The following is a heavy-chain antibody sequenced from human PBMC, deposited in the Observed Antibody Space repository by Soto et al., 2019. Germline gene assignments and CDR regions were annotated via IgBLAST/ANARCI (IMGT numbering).Heavy chain of an antibody. CDR2: INQDGSEK. D-gene: IGHD6-19*01. V-gene: IGHV3-7*03. Sequence: HPGGSLRLSCAASGFTFSTYWMDWVRQTPGKGLEWVANINQDGSEKNYVDSVKGRFTIYRDNAKNSLYLQMSSVTAADTAVYYCASSGGWYRSRAVADFFDPWGQGTLVTVSS. CDR1: GFTFSTYW. J-gene: IGHJ5*02. CDR3: ASSGGWYRSRAVADFFDP.